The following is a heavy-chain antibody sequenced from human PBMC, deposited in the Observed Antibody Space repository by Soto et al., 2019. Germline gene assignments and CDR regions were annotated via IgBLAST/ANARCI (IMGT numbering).Heavy chain of an antibody. CDR3: ARGGSDYEGSGYYQGHV. D-gene: IGHD3-22*01. V-gene: IGHV1-69*12. Sequence: QVQLVQSGAEVKKPGSSVKVSCKSSGGTFSNYGFSWVRQAPGQGLECMGVIVPIFGAEHPQKFQGRVTITADESTKTVCMELRGMRSEDTAVYYCARGGSDYEGSGYYQGHVWGQGNTVTVSS. J-gene: IGHJ6*02. CDR1: GGTFSNYG. CDR2: IVPIFGA.